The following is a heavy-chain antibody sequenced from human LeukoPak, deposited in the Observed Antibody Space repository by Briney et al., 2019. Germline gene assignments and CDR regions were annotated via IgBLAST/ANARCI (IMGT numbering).Heavy chain of an antibody. V-gene: IGHV4-34*01. J-gene: IGHJ4*02. Sequence: PSETLSLTCAVYGGSFSGYYWSWIRQPPGKGLEWIREINHSGSTNYNPSLKSRVTISVDTSKNQFSLKLSSVTAADTAVYYCAREDYYDSSGYYIDYWGQGTLVTVSS. CDR1: GGSFSGYY. D-gene: IGHD3-22*01. CDR2: INHSGST. CDR3: AREDYYDSSGYYIDY.